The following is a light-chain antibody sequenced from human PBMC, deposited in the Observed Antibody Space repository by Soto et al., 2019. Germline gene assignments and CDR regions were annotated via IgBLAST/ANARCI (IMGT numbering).Light chain of an antibody. Sequence: DIQMTQFPSSVSASVGDSVAITCRASQIISNWAAWYQQKPGTAPRLLIYAATTLNSGVPSRFSGRRSGTDFTLTITDLQPEDFAIYYCQQAYSFPFTFGPGTKVDLK. CDR1: QIISNW. CDR3: QQAYSFPFT. J-gene: IGKJ3*01. CDR2: AAT. V-gene: IGKV1-12*01.